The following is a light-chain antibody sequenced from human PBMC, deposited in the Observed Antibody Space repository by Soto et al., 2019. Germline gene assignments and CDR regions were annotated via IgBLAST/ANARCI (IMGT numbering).Light chain of an antibody. Sequence: EIVLTQSPGTLSLSPGERATLSCRASQSVSSSYLAWYQQKPGQAPRLLIYGASSRATGIPDRFSGSGSGKYFTLTISRLEPEDFALYYCQQYGSSRTFGQGTKVEIK. J-gene: IGKJ1*01. V-gene: IGKV3-20*01. CDR2: GAS. CDR3: QQYGSSRT. CDR1: QSVSSSY.